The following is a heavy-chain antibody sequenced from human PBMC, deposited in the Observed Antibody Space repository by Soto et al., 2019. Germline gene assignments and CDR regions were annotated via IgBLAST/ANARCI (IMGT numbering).Heavy chain of an antibody. CDR2: ISGSDGST. J-gene: IGHJ4*02. CDR3: AKDRERDAWYEDY. CDR1: GFGFSNYA. Sequence: EVQLLESGGGLVQPGGSLRLSCIASGFGFSNYAMSWVRQAPGKGLEWVSVISGSDGSTYYADSVKGRFTISRDNSKNTLYLQMNSLRAEDTAVYYCAKDRERDAWYEDYWGQGTLVTVSS. D-gene: IGHD6-13*01. V-gene: IGHV3-23*01.